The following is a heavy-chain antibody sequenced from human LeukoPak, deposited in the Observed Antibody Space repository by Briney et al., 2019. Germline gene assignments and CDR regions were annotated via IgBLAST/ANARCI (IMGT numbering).Heavy chain of an antibody. Sequence: GGSLRLSCAASGFTFSSYAMHWVRQAPGKGLEWVAVISYDGSNKYYADSVKGRFTTSRDNSKNTLYLQMNSLRAEDTAVYYCARDHYYDSSGHFDYWGQGTLVTVSS. D-gene: IGHD3-22*01. CDR3: ARDHYYDSSGHFDY. V-gene: IGHV3-30-3*01. CDR2: ISYDGSNK. CDR1: GFTFSSYA. J-gene: IGHJ4*02.